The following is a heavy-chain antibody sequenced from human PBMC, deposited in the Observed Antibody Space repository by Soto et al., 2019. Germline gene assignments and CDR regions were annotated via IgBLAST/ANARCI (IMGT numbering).Heavy chain of an antibody. CDR2: IKSKTDGGTT. CDR3: TRTPREDHPTYYYYYGMDV. V-gene: IGHV3-15*07. CDR1: GFTFSNAW. Sequence: PGGSLRLSCAASGFTFSNAWMNWVRQAPGKGLEWVGRIKSKTDGGTTDYAAPVKGRFTISRDDSKNTLYLQMNSLKTEDTAVYYCTRTPREDHPTYYYYYGMDVWGQGTTVTV. J-gene: IGHJ6*02.